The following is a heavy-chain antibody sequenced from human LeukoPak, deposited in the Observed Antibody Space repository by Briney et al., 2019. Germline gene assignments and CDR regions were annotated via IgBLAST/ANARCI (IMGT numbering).Heavy chain of an antibody. V-gene: IGHV3-20*04. CDR3: ARERAYCGGDCFDC. CDR1: GFTFDSYG. D-gene: IGHD2-21*01. CDR2: INWNGGST. Sequence: GGSLRLSCAASGFTFDSYGMSWVRQAPGKGLEWVSGINWNGGSTGYADSVKGRVTISRDNARNSLYLQMNSLRAEDTAIYYCARERAYCGGDCFDCWGQGTLVTVSS. J-gene: IGHJ4*02.